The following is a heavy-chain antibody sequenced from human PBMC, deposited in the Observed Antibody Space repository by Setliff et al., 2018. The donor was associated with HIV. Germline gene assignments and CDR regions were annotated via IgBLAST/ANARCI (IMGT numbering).Heavy chain of an antibody. CDR2: IHHSGTT. CDR3: TRLPVVPEGLPTHTWFDP. J-gene: IGHJ5*02. D-gene: IGHD3-10*02. CDR1: GYSINSDYY. Sequence: PSETLSLTCAVSGYSINSDYYWGWIQQPPGKGPEWIGNIHHSGTTSYSPSFKSRVTMSVDASLEQFSLRLSSVTAADTALYYCTRLPVVPEGLPTHTWFDPWGQGTLVTVSS. V-gene: IGHV4-38-2*01.